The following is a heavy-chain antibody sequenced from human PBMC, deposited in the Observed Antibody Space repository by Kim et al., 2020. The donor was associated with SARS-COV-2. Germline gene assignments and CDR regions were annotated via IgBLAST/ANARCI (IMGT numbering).Heavy chain of an antibody. D-gene: IGHD3-22*01. CDR2: ISAYNGNT. Sequence: ASVKVSCKASGYTFTSYGISWVRQAPGQGLEWMGWISAYNGNTNYAQKLQGRVTMTTDTSTSTAYMELRSLRSDDTAVYYCARVGISYYYDSSGYYGGFDPWGQGTLVTVSS. CDR3: ARVGISYYYDSSGYYGGFDP. V-gene: IGHV1-18*01. J-gene: IGHJ5*02. CDR1: GYTFTSYG.